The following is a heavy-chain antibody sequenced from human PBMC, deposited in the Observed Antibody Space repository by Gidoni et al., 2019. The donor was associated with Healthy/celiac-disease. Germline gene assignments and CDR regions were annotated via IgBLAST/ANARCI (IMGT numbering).Heavy chain of an antibody. J-gene: IGHJ4*02. Sequence: EVQLVESGGGLVQPGRSLRLSCAASGFTFDDYTMHWVRQAPGKGLEWVSGISWNSGSIGYADSVKGRFTISRDNAKNSLYLQMNSLRAEDTALYYCAKDIDYGDYVFDYWGQGTLITVSS. CDR1: GFTFDDYT. D-gene: IGHD4-17*01. CDR3: AKDIDYGDYVFDY. CDR2: ISWNSGSI. V-gene: IGHV3-9*01.